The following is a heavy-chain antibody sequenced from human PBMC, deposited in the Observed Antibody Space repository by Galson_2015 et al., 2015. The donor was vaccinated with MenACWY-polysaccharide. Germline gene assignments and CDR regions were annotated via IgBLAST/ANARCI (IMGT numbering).Heavy chain of an antibody. CDR1: GFTFNTYA. Sequence: SLRLSCAASGFTFNTYAMGWVRQAPGKGLEWVAFIRHDGTNEDYVDSVRGRFTISRDNSKNTLYLQMSSLRTEDTAVYFCAKQAYSSGCDYWGLGTLVTVSS. D-gene: IGHD6-19*01. J-gene: IGHJ4*02. CDR2: IRHDGTNE. CDR3: AKQAYSSGCDY. V-gene: IGHV3-30*02.